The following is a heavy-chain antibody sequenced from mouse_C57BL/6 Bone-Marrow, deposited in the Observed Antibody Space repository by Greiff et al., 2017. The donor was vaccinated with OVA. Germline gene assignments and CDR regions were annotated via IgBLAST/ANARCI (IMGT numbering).Heavy chain of an antibody. J-gene: IGHJ1*03. Sequence: EVKLMESGPGLAKPSQTLSLTCSVTGYSITSDYWNWIRKFPGNKLEYMGYISYSGSTYYNPSLKSRISITRDTFTNQYYLQVNSVTTEDTATYYCARSPYYSNYEGYFDVWGTGTTVTVSS. D-gene: IGHD2-5*01. V-gene: IGHV3-8*01. CDR3: ARSPYYSNYEGYFDV. CDR1: GYSITSDY. CDR2: ISYSGST.